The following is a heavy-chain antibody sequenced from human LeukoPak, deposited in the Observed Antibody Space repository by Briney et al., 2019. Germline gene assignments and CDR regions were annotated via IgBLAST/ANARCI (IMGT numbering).Heavy chain of an antibody. CDR2: IYYSGST. Sequence: SETLSLTCTVSGGSISSSSYYWGWIRQPPGKGLEWIGYIYYSGSTNYNPSLKSRVTISVDTSKNQFSLKLSSVAAADTAVYYCARLSASWSDDAFDIWGQGTMVTVSS. V-gene: IGHV4-61*05. D-gene: IGHD6-13*01. CDR1: GGSISSSSYY. CDR3: ARLSASWSDDAFDI. J-gene: IGHJ3*02.